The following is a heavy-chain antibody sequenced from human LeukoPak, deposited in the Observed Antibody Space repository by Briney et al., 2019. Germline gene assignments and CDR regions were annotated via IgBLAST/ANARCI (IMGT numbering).Heavy chain of an antibody. CDR2: INSDGSST. CDR1: GFTFSSYW. Sequence: GGSLRLSCAASGFTFSSYWMHWVRQAPGKGLVWVSRINSDGSSTTYADSVKGRFTISRDNAKNTLYLQMNSLRAEDTAVYYCARGTAYDFWSGYYNAPFDYWGQGTLVTVSS. CDR3: ARGTAYDFWSGYYNAPFDY. V-gene: IGHV3-74*01. D-gene: IGHD3-3*01. J-gene: IGHJ4*02.